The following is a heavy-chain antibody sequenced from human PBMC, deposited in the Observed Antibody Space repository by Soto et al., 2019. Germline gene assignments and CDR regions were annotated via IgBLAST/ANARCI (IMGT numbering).Heavy chain of an antibody. D-gene: IGHD3-10*01. CDR1: GFTFDDYA. CDR3: AKDYYGSGRGLFDY. J-gene: IGHJ4*02. Sequence: EVQLVESGEGLVQPGRSLRLSCAASGFTFDDYAMHWVRQAPGKGLEWVSGISWNSGSIGYADSVKGRFTISRDNAKNALYMQMNSVRAEDTALYYCAKDYYGSGRGLFDYWGQGTLVTVNS. CDR2: ISWNSGSI. V-gene: IGHV3-9*01.